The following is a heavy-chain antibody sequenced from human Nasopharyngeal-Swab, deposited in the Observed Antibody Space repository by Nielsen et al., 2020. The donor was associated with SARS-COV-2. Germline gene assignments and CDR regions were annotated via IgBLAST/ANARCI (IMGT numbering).Heavy chain of an antibody. CDR3: ARHRYYGSGSYYPTGYYYGMDV. CDR1: GYSFTSYW. D-gene: IGHD3-10*01. Sequence: KVSCKGSGYSFTSYWIGWVRQMPGKGLEWMGIIYPGDSDTRYSPSFQGQVTISADKSISTAYLQWSSLKASDTAMYYCARHRYYGSGSYYPTGYYYGMDVWGQGTTVTVSS. CDR2: IYPGDSDT. J-gene: IGHJ6*02. V-gene: IGHV5-51*01.